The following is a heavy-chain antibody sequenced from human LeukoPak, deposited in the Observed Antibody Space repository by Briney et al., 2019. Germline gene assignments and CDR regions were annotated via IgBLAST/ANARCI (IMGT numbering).Heavy chain of an antibody. Sequence: GGSLRLSCAASGFTFSSYAMSWVRQAPGKGLEWVSAISGSGGSTYYADSVKGRFTISRDNSKNTLYLQMNSLRAEDTAVYYCAKDRSSGGWYVQVPIYGMDVWGQGTTVTVSS. D-gene: IGHD6-19*01. CDR3: AKDRSSGGWYVQVPIYGMDV. J-gene: IGHJ6*02. CDR1: GFTFSSYA. V-gene: IGHV3-23*01. CDR2: ISGSGGST.